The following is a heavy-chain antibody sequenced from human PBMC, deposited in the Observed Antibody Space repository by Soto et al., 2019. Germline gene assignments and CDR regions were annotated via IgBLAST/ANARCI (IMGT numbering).Heavy chain of an antibody. D-gene: IGHD2-2*01. V-gene: IGHV1-69*13. J-gene: IGHJ6*02. CDR2: IIPFFGSP. Sequence: SVKVSCKPSGGTFGSYAISWVRQAPGQGLEWMGGIIPFFGSPNYAQKCQGRVTITADESTSTAYMELTSLRSEDTAVYYCARYCSSTTCRKYHYYGMDVWGQGTTVTVSS. CDR3: ARYCSSTTCRKYHYYGMDV. CDR1: GGTFGSYA.